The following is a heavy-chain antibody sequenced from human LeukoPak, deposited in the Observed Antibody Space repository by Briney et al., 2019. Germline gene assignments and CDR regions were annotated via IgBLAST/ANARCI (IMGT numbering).Heavy chain of an antibody. Sequence: SETLSLTCTVSGGSISSSSYYWGWIRQPPGKGLEWIGSIYYSGSTYYNPSLKSRVTISVDTSKNQFSLKLSSVTAADTAVYYCARLTPGAVAGKGTDYWGQGTLVTVSS. CDR1: GGSISSSSYY. J-gene: IGHJ4*02. V-gene: IGHV4-39*01. CDR3: ARLTPGAVAGKGTDY. D-gene: IGHD6-19*01. CDR2: IYYSGST.